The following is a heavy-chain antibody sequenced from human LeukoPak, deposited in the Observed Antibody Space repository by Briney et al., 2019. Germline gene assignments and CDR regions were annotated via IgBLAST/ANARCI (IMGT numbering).Heavy chain of an antibody. CDR1: GYTFTSYG. CDR3: ARDAGSSGWRQGDS. V-gene: IGHV1-18*01. J-gene: IGHJ4*02. Sequence: ASVKVSCKASGYTFTSYGISWVRQAPGQGLEWMGWISAYNGNTNYAQKFQGRVTMTTDTSTSTAYMEIRSLTSDDTAIYYCARDAGSSGWRQGDSWGQGTRVSVSS. D-gene: IGHD6-19*01. CDR2: ISAYNGNT.